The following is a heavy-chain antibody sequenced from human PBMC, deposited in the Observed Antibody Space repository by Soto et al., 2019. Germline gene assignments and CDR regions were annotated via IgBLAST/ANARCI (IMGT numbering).Heavy chain of an antibody. CDR3: TKDRGGDYDTHFDY. D-gene: IGHD4-17*01. J-gene: IGHJ4*02. Sequence: EVQLQESGGGLVQPGGSLRLSCAASGFTFFNYAMNWVRQAPGKGLEWVSFISSSGGSTIYADSVKGRFTISRDNSKDTVYLQMNSLRAEDTAIYYCTKDRGGDYDTHFDYWGQGTLVTVSS. CDR1: GFTFFNYA. V-gene: IGHV3-23*01. CDR2: ISSSGGST.